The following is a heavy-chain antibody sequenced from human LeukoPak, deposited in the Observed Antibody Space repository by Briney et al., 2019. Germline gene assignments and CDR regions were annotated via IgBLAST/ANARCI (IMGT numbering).Heavy chain of an antibody. D-gene: IGHD6-13*01. CDR2: IYYSGST. CDR1: GGSISSGGYY. Sequence: SQTLSLTCTVSGGSISSGGYYWSWIRQPPGKGLEWIGYIYYSGSTNYNPSLKSRVTISVDTSKNQFSLKLSSVTAADTAVYYCARGGRSWYDYWGQGTLVTVSS. J-gene: IGHJ4*02. V-gene: IGHV4-61*08. CDR3: ARGGRSWYDY.